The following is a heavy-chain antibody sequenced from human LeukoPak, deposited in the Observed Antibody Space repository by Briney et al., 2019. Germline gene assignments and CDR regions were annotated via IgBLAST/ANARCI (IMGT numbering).Heavy chain of an antibody. V-gene: IGHV4-4*07. CDR1: GASMSDNY. CDR2: ISPPGNT. D-gene: IGHD1-7*01. CDR3: ARGGHSYGTFDS. J-gene: IGHJ4*02. Sequence: SETLSLTCNVSGASMSDNYWSWIRQPAGRGLEWLGRISPPGNTYNDPSLNSRVTISLDTSANQFSLKLRSVTAADTAGYYCARGGHSYGTFDSWGRGALVTVSS.